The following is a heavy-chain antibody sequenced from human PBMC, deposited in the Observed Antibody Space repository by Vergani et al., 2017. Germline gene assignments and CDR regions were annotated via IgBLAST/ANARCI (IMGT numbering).Heavy chain of an antibody. CDR3: ASQDDHNGNPGAFDI. CDR1: GGSLSSGSCY. J-gene: IGHJ3*02. Sequence: QVQLQESGPGLLKPSQTLSLTCTVSGGSLSSGSCYWSWVRQRPGKGLEWIGYIYNSGSTYYNPSLKSRVTISVDASKNQFSLKLSSVTAADTAVYYCASQDDHNGNPGAFDIWGQGTKVTVSS. V-gene: IGHV4-31*03. D-gene: IGHD4-23*01. CDR2: IYNSGST.